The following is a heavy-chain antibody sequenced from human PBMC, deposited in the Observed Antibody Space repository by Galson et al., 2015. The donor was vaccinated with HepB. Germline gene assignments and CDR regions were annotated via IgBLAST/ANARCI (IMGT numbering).Heavy chain of an antibody. D-gene: IGHD3-10*01. CDR1: GFTFSSYA. CDR2: IKQDGSEK. J-gene: IGHJ4*02. CDR3: AREPDERVLLWFGELPYFDY. V-gene: IGHV3-7*03. Sequence: SLRLSCAASGFTFSSYAMSWVRQAPGKGLEWVANIKQDGSEKYYVDSAKGRFTISRDNAKNSLYLQMNSLRAEDTAVYYCAREPDERVLLWFGELPYFDYWGQGTLVTVSS.